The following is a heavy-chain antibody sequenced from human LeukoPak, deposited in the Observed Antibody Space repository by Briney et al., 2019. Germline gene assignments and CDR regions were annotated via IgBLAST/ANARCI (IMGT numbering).Heavy chain of an antibody. CDR1: GGSISNYY. V-gene: IGHV4-4*07. CDR2: IHSSGST. J-gene: IGHJ5*01. Sequence: PSETLSLTCTVSGGSISNYYWSWIRQPAGKGLEWIGRIHSSGSTNYNPSLKSRVTTSVDKSKNQFSLRLSSVIAADTAVYFCARDRCEGYCTSFDSWGQGTLVTVSS. CDR3: ARDRCEGYCTSFDS. D-gene: IGHD2-8*01.